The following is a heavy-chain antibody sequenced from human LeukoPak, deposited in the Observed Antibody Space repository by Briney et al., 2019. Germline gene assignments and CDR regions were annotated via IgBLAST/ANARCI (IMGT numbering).Heavy chain of an antibody. V-gene: IGHV1-18*01. CDR3: ARVSGGSSGYTFFGY. CDR1: GYIFTNFE. D-gene: IGHD3-22*01. CDR2: ISPYNGDT. Sequence: GASVKVSCKASGYIFTNFEITWVRQAPGQGLEWMGWISPYNGDTDYPQKFQDGVTMTTDTSADTAYMELSSLRSEDTAVYYCARVSGGSSGYTFFGYWGQGTLVTVSS. J-gene: IGHJ4*02.